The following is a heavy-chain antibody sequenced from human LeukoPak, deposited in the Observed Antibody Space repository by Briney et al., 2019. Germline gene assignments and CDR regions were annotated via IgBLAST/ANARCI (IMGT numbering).Heavy chain of an antibody. CDR2: INHSGST. CDR1: GGSFSGYY. J-gene: IGHJ4*02. CDR3: ARQERPPGWGSYRPYYFDY. Sequence: PSETLSLTCAVYGGSFSGYYWSWIRQPPGKGLEWIGEINHSGSTNYNPSLKSRVTISVDTSKNQFSLKLSSVTAADTAVYYCARQERPPGWGSYRPYYFDYWGQGTPVTVSS. V-gene: IGHV4-34*01. D-gene: IGHD3-16*02.